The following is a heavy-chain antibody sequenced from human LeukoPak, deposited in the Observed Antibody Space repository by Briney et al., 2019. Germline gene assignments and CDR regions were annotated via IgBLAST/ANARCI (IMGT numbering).Heavy chain of an antibody. Sequence: ASVKVSCKASGYTFTSYYMHWVRQAPGRGLEWMGIINPSGGSTSYAQKFQGRVTMTRDTSTSTVYMELSSLRSEDTAVYYCARDGTSSSWSYPPDYWGQGTLVTVPS. CDR3: ARDGTSSSWSYPPDY. D-gene: IGHD6-13*01. CDR2: INPSGGST. J-gene: IGHJ4*02. CDR1: GYTFTSYY. V-gene: IGHV1-46*01.